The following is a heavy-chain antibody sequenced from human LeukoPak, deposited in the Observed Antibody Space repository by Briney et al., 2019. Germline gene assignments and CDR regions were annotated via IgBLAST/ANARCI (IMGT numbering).Heavy chain of an antibody. D-gene: IGHD6-19*01. Sequence: ASVKVSCKASGYTFTGYYMHWVRQAPGQGLEWMGWINPNSGGTNYGQKLQGRVTMTRDTSISTAYMEVSRLTSDDTAVYYCARDSGSGWYGVLDYWSQGTLVTVSS. CDR1: GYTFTGYY. J-gene: IGHJ4*02. CDR3: ARDSGSGWYGVLDY. CDR2: INPNSGGT. V-gene: IGHV1-2*02.